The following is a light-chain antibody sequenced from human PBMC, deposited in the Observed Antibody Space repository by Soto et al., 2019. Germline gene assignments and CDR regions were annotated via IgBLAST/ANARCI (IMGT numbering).Light chain of an antibody. J-gene: IGKJ1*01. CDR2: GAS. V-gene: IGKV3-20*01. CDR3: QQYGTSPRT. Sequence: EIVLTQSPGTLSLSPGERATLSCRASQSVSSSYLAWYQQKPGQAPRLRIYGASSRANGIPDRFSGSGSGTDFTLTISRLEPEDFAVYYCQQYGTSPRTFGQGTKVEIK. CDR1: QSVSSSY.